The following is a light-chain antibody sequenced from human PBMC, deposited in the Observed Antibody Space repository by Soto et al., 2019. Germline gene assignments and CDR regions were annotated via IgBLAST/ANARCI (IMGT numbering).Light chain of an antibody. Sequence: DIVMTQSPDSLAVSLGERATINCKSSQSVLYSSNNKNYLAWYQQKPGQPPKLLIYWASTRESGVPDRFSGSGSGTDFTLTISSLQAEDVAVYYCQQYSSAPREFGQGTKVEIK. J-gene: IGKJ1*01. CDR3: QQYSSAPRE. CDR1: QSVLYSSNNKNY. CDR2: WAS. V-gene: IGKV4-1*01.